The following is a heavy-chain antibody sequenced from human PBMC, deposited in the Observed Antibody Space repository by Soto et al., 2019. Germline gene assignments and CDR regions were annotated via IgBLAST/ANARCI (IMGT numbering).Heavy chain of an antibody. Sequence: QVQLVESGGGVVQPGRSLRLSCAASGFTFSSYGMHWVRQAPGKGLEWVAVISYDGSNKYYADSGKGRFTISRDNSKNTLYLQMNSLRADDTAVYYCAKDGRIAVAGNYYYYGMDVWGQGTTVTVSS. D-gene: IGHD6-19*01. CDR2: ISYDGSNK. V-gene: IGHV3-30*18. J-gene: IGHJ6*02. CDR3: AKDGRIAVAGNYYYYGMDV. CDR1: GFTFSSYG.